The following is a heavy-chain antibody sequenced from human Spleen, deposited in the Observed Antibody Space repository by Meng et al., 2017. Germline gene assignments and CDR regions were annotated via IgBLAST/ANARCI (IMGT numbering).Heavy chain of an antibody. CDR3: ARDSFAGLGAFDI. CDR2: TYYRSTWYN. Sequence: VQLQQPGPRLVKPSQTLSLTCAISGGSVPSSSATWTWIRQSPSGGLECLGRTYYRSTWYNDYAVSVKSRITIKPDTSKNQFSLQLNSVTPEDTAIYYCARDSFAGLGAFDIWGQGTVVTVSS. CDR1: GGSVPSSSAT. J-gene: IGHJ3*02. V-gene: IGHV6-1*01. D-gene: IGHD6-19*01.